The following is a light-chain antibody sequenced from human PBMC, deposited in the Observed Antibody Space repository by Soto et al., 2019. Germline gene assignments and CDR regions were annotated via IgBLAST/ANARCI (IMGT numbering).Light chain of an antibody. J-gene: IGLJ1*01. CDR3: AAWDDSLNGYV. CDR1: SSNIGSNY. V-gene: IGLV1-44*01. CDR2: FNI. Sequence: QSVLTQPPSASGTPGQRVTISCSGSSSNIGSNYVYWYQQFPGTAPKLLIYFNIQRPSGVPDRFSGSKSGTSASLAISGLQSEDEADYYCAAWDDSLNGYVFGTGTKVTVL.